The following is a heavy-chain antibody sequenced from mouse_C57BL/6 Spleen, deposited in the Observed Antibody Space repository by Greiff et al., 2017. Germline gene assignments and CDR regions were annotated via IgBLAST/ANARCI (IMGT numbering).Heavy chain of an antibody. CDR2: INPNNGGT. J-gene: IGHJ4*01. V-gene: IGHV1-26*01. CDR1: GYTFTDYY. CDR3: ARSLGYYYAMDY. Sequence: LQQSGPELVKPGASVKISCKASGYTFTDYYMNWVKQSHGKSLEWIGDINPNNGGTSHNQKFKGKATLTVDKSSSTAYMELRSLTSEDSAVYYCARSLGYYYAMDYWGQGTSVTVSS.